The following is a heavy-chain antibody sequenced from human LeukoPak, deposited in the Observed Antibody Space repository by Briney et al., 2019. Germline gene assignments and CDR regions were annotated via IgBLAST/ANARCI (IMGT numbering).Heavy chain of an antibody. CDR2: ISSGGHI. J-gene: IGHJ4*02. CDR3: ARDQDGGKYYYESSGYSH. Sequence: GGSLRLSCAASGFTFSSYAMNWVRQAPGKGLEWVSTISSGGHIYYEDSVKGRFTISRGNAKNSLYLQMNSLRAEDTAVYYCARDQDGGKYYYESSGYSHWGQGILVTVSS. CDR1: GFTFSSYA. V-gene: IGHV3-21*01. D-gene: IGHD3-22*01.